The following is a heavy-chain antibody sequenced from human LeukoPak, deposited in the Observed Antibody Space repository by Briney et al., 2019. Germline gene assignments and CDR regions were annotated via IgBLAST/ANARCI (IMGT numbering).Heavy chain of an antibody. V-gene: IGHV1-2*02. CDR3: ARGGWLVLRYFDY. D-gene: IGHD3-9*01. CDR2: INPSTGDT. CDR1: GYFFSDYY. J-gene: IGHJ4*02. Sequence: ASVKVSCKASGYFFSDYYVHWVRQAPGQGLEWMGWINPSTGDTNYAQKFQGRVSMTRDTSISTAYMELSSLRSEDTAVYYCARGGWLVLRYFDYWGQGTLVAVSS.